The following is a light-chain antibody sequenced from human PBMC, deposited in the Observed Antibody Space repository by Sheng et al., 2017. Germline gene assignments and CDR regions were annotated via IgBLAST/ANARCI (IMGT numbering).Light chain of an antibody. V-gene: IGLV3-25*03. J-gene: IGLJ3*02. CDR3: QSADTDYMPYWV. CDR2: KDT. CDR1: ISPNQY. Sequence: SLELTQPPSVSVSPGQTARITCSGDISPNQYVHWYQQKPGQAPVLVIFKDTERPSGIPERYSASSSGTTVTLTISGVQTEDEADYYCQSADTDYMPYWVFGGGTKLTVL.